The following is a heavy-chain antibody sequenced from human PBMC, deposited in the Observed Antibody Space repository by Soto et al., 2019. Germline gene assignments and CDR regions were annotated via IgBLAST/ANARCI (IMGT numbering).Heavy chain of an antibody. Sequence: EVQLVESGGGLVKPGGSLRLSCAASGFTFSSYSMNWVRQAPGKGLEWVSSISSSSSYIYYADSVKGRFTISRDNAKNSLYLQMNSLRAEDTAVYYCAREVVAATGRTRWFDPWGQGTLVTVSS. J-gene: IGHJ5*02. CDR2: ISSSSSYI. D-gene: IGHD2-15*01. CDR3: AREVVAATGRTRWFDP. V-gene: IGHV3-21*01. CDR1: GFTFSSYS.